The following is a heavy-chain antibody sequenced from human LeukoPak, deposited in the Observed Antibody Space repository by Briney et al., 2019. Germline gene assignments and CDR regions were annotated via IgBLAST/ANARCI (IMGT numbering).Heavy chain of an antibody. V-gene: IGHV4-38-2*02. CDR3: ARERRDGYKVYFDY. D-gene: IGHD5-24*01. J-gene: IGHJ4*02. CDR2: IYHSGST. Sequence: SETLSLTCTVSGYSISSGYYWGWIRQPPGKGLEWIGSIYHSGSTYYNPSLKSRVTISADTSKNQFSLRLSSVTAADTAVYYCARERRDGYKVYFDYWGQGTLVTVSS. CDR1: GYSISSGYY.